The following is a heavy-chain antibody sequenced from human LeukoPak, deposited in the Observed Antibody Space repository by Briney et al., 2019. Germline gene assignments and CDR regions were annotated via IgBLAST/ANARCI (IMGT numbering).Heavy chain of an antibody. J-gene: IGHJ4*02. D-gene: IGHD2-2*01. Sequence: SGPALVKPTQTRTLTCSFSGFSLSTSGMCVSWIRQPPGKALEWLARSDWDDDKYYSTSLKTRLTISKGTSKNQVVLTMTNMDPVDTATYYCARIYRYCSTTSCYVPDYWGQGTLVTVSS. V-gene: IGHV2-70*11. CDR2: SDWDDDK. CDR1: GFSLSTSGMC. CDR3: ARIYRYCSTTSCYVPDY.